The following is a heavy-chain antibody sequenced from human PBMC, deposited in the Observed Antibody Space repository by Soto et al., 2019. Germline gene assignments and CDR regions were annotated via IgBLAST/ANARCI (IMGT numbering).Heavy chain of an antibody. D-gene: IGHD3-3*01. CDR2: IIPILGIA. V-gene: IGHV1-69*02. J-gene: IGHJ4*02. CDR3: STSRKSITILGEVTPPDLSHY. Sequence: QVQLVQSGAEVKKPGSSVKVSCKASGGTFSSYTISWVRQAPGQGLEWMGRIIPILGIANYAQKFQGRVTLTADKSTSTANRELSILKSDDTAVYYCSTSRKSITILGEVTPPDLSHYCGKGTMATVSA. CDR1: GGTFSSYT.